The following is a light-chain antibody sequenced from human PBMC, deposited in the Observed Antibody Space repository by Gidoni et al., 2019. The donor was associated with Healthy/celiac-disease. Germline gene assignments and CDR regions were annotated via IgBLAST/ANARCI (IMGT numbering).Light chain of an antibody. CDR2: AAS. J-gene: IGKJ4*01. CDR1: QSISSY. CDR3: QQSYSTPPT. Sequence: DLQMTQSPSSLSASVGDRVTITCRSLSQSISSYLNWYQQKPGKAPKLLIYAASSLQGWVPSRLSGGGGGGDVTITISSLEAEEFVTDYCQQSYSTPPTFGGGTKVEIK. V-gene: IGKV1-39*01.